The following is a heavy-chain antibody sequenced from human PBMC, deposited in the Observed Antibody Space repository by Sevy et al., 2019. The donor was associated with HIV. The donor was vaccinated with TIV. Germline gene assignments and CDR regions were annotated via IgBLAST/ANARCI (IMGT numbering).Heavy chain of an antibody. Sequence: GRSLRLSCAASGFTFSKYSMSCVRQPPGKGLEWVSTLSFGCGEINYADSVKGRFTISRDNSKSSVYLQMNNLRPEDTAVYYCAREGCTKPHDYWGQGTLVTVSS. D-gene: IGHD2-8*01. V-gene: IGHV3-23*01. CDR3: AREGCTKPHDY. J-gene: IGHJ4*02. CDR1: GFTFSKYS. CDR2: LSFGCGEI.